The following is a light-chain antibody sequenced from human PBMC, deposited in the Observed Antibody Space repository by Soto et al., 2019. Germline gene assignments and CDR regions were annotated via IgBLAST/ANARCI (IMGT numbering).Light chain of an antibody. J-gene: IGLJ1*01. Sequence: QSVLPQPPSASGSPGQRVIVSCSGSTSDIGTNAVNWFQHLPGTAPKLLIYTNNQRPSGVPDRFSGSKSGTSASLAISGLQSEDEADYYCATWHDSFYVFGTGTKVTVL. CDR2: TNN. V-gene: IGLV1-44*01. CDR3: ATWHDSFYV. CDR1: TSDIGTNA.